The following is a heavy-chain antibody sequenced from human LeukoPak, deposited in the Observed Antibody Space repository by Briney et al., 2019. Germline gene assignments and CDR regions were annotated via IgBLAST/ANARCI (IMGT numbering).Heavy chain of an antibody. CDR1: GFPFNSYP. D-gene: IGHD2-2*01. Sequence: GGSLRLSCEASGFPFNSYPMHWVRQAPGLGLEWVGVISHDGSNKFYKESVEGRFTISRDNAKNSLYLQMNSLRAEDTAVYYCARDYCSSTSCYPLDYWGQGTLVTVSS. J-gene: IGHJ4*02. CDR2: ISHDGSNK. CDR3: ARDYCSSTSCYPLDY. V-gene: IGHV3-30*04.